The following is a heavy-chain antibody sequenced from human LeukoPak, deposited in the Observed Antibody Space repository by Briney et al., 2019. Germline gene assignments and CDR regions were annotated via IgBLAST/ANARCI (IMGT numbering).Heavy chain of an antibody. CDR3: ARAPVSASFSDY. V-gene: IGHV3-11*01. CDR1: GFTFSDYY. CDR2: ISSSGSTI. J-gene: IGHJ4*02. D-gene: IGHD3-16*02. Sequence: GGSLRLSCAASGFTFSDYYMSWIRQAPGGGLEGVSYISSSGSTIYYADSVKGRFTISRDNAKNSLYLQMNSLRAEDTAVYYCARAPVSASFSDYWGQGTLVTVSS.